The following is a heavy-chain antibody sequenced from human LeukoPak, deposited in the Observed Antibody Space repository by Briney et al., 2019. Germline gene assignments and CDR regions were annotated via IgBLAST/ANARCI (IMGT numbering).Heavy chain of an antibody. CDR3: ARDTRGGWLQLFDY. CDR2: ISGSGGST. Sequence: GGSLRLSCAASGFTFSSYAMSWVRQAPGKGLEWVSAISGSGGSTYYADSVKGRFTISRDNAKNSLYLQMNSLRAEDTALYYCARDTRGGWLQLFDYWGQGTLVTVSS. CDR1: GFTFSSYA. V-gene: IGHV3-23*01. J-gene: IGHJ4*02. D-gene: IGHD5-24*01.